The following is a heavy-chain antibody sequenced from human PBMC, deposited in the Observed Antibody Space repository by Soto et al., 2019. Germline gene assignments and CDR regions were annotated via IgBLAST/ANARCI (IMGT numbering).Heavy chain of an antibody. CDR1: GGTFSRHA. CDR2: IIPIFGTA. V-gene: IGHV1-69*01. Sequence: QVQLVQSGAEVRKPGSSVKVSCKASGGTFSRHAISWVRQAPGQGLEWMGGIIPIFGTANHAQKFQGRVTIIADESTSTVYMELSSLRSEDTAMYYCARTGYYYDSSGLRYWGQGTLVTVSS. D-gene: IGHD3-22*01. CDR3: ARTGYYYDSSGLRY. J-gene: IGHJ4*02.